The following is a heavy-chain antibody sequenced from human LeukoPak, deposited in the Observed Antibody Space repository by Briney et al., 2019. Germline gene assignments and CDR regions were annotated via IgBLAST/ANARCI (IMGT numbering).Heavy chain of an antibody. V-gene: IGHV3-23*01. J-gene: IGHJ5*02. CDR3: AKDLKRWQQLRWFDP. CDR2: ISGSGGST. Sequence: PGGSLRLSCADSGFTFSSYAMSWVRQAPGKGLEWVSAISGSGGSTYYADSVKGRFTISRDNSKNTLYLQMNSLRAEDTAVYYCAKDLKRWQQLRWFDPWGQGTLVTVSS. CDR1: GFTFSSYA. D-gene: IGHD6-13*01.